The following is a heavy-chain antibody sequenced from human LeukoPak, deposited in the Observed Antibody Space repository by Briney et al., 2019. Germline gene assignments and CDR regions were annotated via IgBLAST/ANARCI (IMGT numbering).Heavy chain of an antibody. CDR3: ARGRINDYGDSNWFDP. D-gene: IGHD4-17*01. CDR2: IYYSGST. Sequence: SETLSLTCTVSGGSISSGGYYWSWIRQHPGKGLEWIGYIYYSGSTYYNPSLKSRVTISVDTSKNQFSLKLSSVTAADTAVYYCARGRINDYGDSNWFDPWGQGTPVTVSS. V-gene: IGHV4-31*03. J-gene: IGHJ5*02. CDR1: GGSISSGGYY.